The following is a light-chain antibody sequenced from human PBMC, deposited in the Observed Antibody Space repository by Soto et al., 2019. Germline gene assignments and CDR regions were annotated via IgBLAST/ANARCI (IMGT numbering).Light chain of an antibody. CDR2: EVS. Sequence: QSVLTQPASVSGSPGQSITIPCTGTSSDVGGYNFVSWYQQHPGKAPKLMIYEVSDRPSGVSSRFSGSKSGNTASLTISGLQAEDEADYYCSSYTSNNIPVFGGGTKLTVL. V-gene: IGLV2-14*01. CDR1: SSDVGGYNF. J-gene: IGLJ2*01. CDR3: SSYTSNNIPV.